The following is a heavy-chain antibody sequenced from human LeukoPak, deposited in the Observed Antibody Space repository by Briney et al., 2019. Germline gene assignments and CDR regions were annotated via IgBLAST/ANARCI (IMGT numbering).Heavy chain of an antibody. J-gene: IGHJ6*02. CDR2: INPNSGGT. D-gene: IGHD1-1*01. V-gene: IGHV1-2*02. Sequence: ASVKVSCKASGYTFTGYYMHWVRQAPGQGLEWMGWINPNSGGTNYAQKFQGRVTMTRDTSISTAYMELSRLRSDDTAVYYCASGMARTPYDYYYYYGMDVWGQGTTVTVSS. CDR1: GYTFTGYY. CDR3: ASGMARTPYDYYYYYGMDV.